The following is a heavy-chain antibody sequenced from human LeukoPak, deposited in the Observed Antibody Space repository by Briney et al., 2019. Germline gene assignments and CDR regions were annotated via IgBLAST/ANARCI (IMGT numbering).Heavy chain of an antibody. CDR1: GFTFSRYG. J-gene: IGHJ4*02. D-gene: IGHD3-3*01. V-gene: IGHV3-30*03. Sequence: QSGGSLRLSCAASGFTFSRYGMHWVRQAPGKGLEWVALISHDGSDKYFAASLKGRFTISRDNSKNTLYLQMNSLRTEDTAVSYCASRSGFYFDYWGQGTLVTVSS. CDR3: ASRSGFYFDY. CDR2: ISHDGSDK.